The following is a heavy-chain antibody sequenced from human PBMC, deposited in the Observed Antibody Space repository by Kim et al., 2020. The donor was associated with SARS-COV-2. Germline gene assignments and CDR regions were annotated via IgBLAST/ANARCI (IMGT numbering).Heavy chain of an antibody. D-gene: IGHD3-22*01. CDR3: ARGSSGQHYYDSSGYYW. Sequence: SETLSLTCAVYGGSFSGYYWSWIRQPPGKGLEWIGEINHSGSTNYNPSLKSRVTISVDTSKNQFSLKLSSVTAADTAVYYCARGSSGQHYYDSSGYYWWGQGTLVTVSS. CDR2: INHSGST. J-gene: IGHJ4*02. V-gene: IGHV4-34*01. CDR1: GGSFSGYY.